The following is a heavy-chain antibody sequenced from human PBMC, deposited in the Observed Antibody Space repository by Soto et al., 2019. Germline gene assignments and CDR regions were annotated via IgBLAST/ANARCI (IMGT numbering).Heavy chain of an antibody. D-gene: IGHD6-19*01. CDR1: GGSFSGYY. CDR2: INHSGIT. Sequence: LSLTCAVYGGSFSGYYWSWIRQPPGKGLEWIGEINHSGITNYNPSLKSRVTISVDTSKNQFSLKLISVTAAYTVVYYGARGERSGWYLNWFDPWGQVTLVTVSS. V-gene: IGHV4-34*01. J-gene: IGHJ5*02. CDR3: ARGERSGWYLNWFDP.